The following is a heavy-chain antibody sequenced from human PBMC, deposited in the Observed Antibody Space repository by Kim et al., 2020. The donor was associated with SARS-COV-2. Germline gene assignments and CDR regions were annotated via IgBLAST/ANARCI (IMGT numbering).Heavy chain of an antibody. J-gene: IGHJ4*02. V-gene: IGHV3-53*01. Sequence: GGSLRLSCAASGFTVSSNYMSWVRQAPGKGLEWVSVIYSGGSTYYADSVKGRFTISRDNSKNTLYLQMNSLRAEDTAVYYCARENPGIAAAGTFDYWGQGTLVTVSS. D-gene: IGHD6-13*01. CDR3: ARENPGIAAAGTFDY. CDR2: IYSGGST. CDR1: GFTVSSNY.